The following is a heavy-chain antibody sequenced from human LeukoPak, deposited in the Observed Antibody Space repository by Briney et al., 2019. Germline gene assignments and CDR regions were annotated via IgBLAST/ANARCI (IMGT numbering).Heavy chain of an antibody. CDR2: IYSGGNT. J-gene: IGHJ4*02. V-gene: IGHV3-53*01. D-gene: IGHD2-21*01. CDR1: GFTLSSNY. CDR3: ARGRPYFDY. Sequence: GGSLRLSCAASGFTLSSNYMSWVRQAPGKGLEWVSVIYSGGNTYYADSVKGRFTISRNSSKNTLHLQMNSLRAEDTAVYYCARGRPYFDYWGQGTLVTVSS.